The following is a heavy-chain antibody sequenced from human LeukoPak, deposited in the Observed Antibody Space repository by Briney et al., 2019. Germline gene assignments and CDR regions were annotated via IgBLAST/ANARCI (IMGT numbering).Heavy chain of an antibody. CDR1: GFTFSSYW. CDR2: IKQDGREK. J-gene: IGHJ4*02. CDR3: STALNN. V-gene: IGHV3-7*01. D-gene: IGHD2-15*01. Sequence: GGSLRLSCAASGFTFSSYWMDWVRQAPGKGLEWVANIKQDGREKYYVDSVKGRFTISRDNAENSLYLQMDSLRAEDTAVYYCSTALNNWGQGTLVTVSS.